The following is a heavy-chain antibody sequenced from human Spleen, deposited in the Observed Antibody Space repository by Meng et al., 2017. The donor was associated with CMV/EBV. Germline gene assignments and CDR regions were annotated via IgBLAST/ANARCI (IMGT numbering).Heavy chain of an antibody. CDR2: IYYSGST. V-gene: IGHV4-59*01. J-gene: IGHJ6*02. CDR3: ARDVRNWPAYGMDV. CDR1: GGSISSYY. D-gene: IGHD1-1*01. Sequence: SETLSLTCTVSGGSISSYYWSWIRQPPGKGLEWIGYIYYSGSTNYNPSLKSRVTISVDTSKNQFSLKLSSVTAADTAVYYCARDVRNWPAYGMDVWGRGATVTVSS.